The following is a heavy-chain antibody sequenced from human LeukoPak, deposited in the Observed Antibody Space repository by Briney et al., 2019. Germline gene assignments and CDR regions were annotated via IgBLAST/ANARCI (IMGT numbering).Heavy chain of an antibody. CDR2: IYHSGNT. D-gene: IGHD6-13*01. CDR3: ARHTSLLYRISWDAYYYYYMDV. V-gene: IGHV4-30-2*01. J-gene: IGHJ6*03. Sequence: SETLSLTCAVSGGSISSGGYSWSWIRQPPGKGLEWIGYIYHSGNTYYSPSLKSRVTLSVDTSKSQFSLKVSSVTAADTAVYYCARHTSLLYRISWDAYYYYYMDVWGRGTAVTVSS. CDR1: GGSISSGGYS.